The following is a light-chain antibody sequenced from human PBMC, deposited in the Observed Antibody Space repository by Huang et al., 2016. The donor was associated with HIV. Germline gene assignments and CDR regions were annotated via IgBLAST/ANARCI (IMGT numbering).Light chain of an antibody. V-gene: IGKV2-28*01. Sequence: EIVMIQSSLSLPVTPGEPASISCRSSQSLLHSNGYNYLDWYLQKPGQDPQLLIYCGSNRASGVPDRFSGSGSGAYFTLKISRVEAEDVGIYYCRQTLQTPLTFGQGTKVEIK. CDR3: RQTLQTPLT. CDR2: CGS. CDR1: QSLLHSNGYNY. J-gene: IGKJ1*01.